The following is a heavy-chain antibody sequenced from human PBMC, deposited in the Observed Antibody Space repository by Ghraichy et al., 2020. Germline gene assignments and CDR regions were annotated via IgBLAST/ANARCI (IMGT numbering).Heavy chain of an antibody. CDR2: IYHTGST. D-gene: IGHD3-10*01. V-gene: IGHV4-4*02. CDR3: ARDMRYYGSGTYLLHGMDV. CDR1: GGSISNSNW. Sequence: SETLSLTCTVSGGSISNSNWWSWVRQPPGKGLEWIGDIYHTGSTDFNPSLKSRVTISVHKSKNYFSLKVTSVTAADTAVYYCARDMRYYGSGTYLLHGMDVWGQGTTVTVSS. J-gene: IGHJ6*02.